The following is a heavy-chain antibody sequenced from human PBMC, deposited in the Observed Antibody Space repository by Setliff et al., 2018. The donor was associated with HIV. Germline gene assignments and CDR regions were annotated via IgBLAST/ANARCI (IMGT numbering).Heavy chain of an antibody. CDR3: AKQITSVTPEMLVVNDAFDV. D-gene: IGHD4-17*01. CDR2: IYHSGST. Sequence: SETLSLTCTVSGGSITRTPYYWGWIRQPPGKGLEWIGNIYHSGSTYYNPSLKSRVTISVDTSRNQFSLRLKYVTPADTAVYFCAKQITSVTPEMLVVNDAFDVWGQGKMVTVSS. V-gene: IGHV4-39*07. CDR1: GGSITRTPYY. J-gene: IGHJ3*01.